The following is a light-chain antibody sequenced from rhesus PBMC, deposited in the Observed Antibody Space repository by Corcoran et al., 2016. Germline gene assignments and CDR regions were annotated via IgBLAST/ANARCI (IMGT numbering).Light chain of an antibody. CDR3: QQGNSIPLT. J-gene: IGKJ4*01. CDR2: RTS. Sequence: EIVLTQSPTSMAVSQGETVTISCTASSSVSTSYLHWYHQKPGFSPRLLVYRTSSLASGVPARVSGSGSGTSYTLTISSMEAEDAANYYCQQGNSIPLTFGGGTKVQIK. CDR1: SSVSTSY. V-gene: IGKV3-31*02.